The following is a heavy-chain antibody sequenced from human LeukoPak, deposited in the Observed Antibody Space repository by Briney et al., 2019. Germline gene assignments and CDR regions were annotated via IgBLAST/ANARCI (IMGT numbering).Heavy chain of an antibody. D-gene: IGHD3-3*01. J-gene: IGHJ3*02. CDR2: ISWDGGST. CDR1: GFTFDDYT. V-gene: IGHV3-43*01. CDR3: AKGWDYDFWSGYYTRKDAFDI. Sequence: TGGSLRLSCAASGFTFDDYTMHWVRQAPGKGLEWVSLISWDGGSTYYADSVKGRFTISRDNSKNSLYLQMNSLRTEDTALYYCAKGWDYDFWSGYYTRKDAFDIWGQGTMVTVSS.